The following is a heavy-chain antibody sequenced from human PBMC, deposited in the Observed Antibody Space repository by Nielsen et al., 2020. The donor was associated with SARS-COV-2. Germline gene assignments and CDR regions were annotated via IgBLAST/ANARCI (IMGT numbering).Heavy chain of an antibody. CDR2: INHSGST. CDR3: ARRITFGGVIVNDAFDI. V-gene: IGHV4-34*01. J-gene: IGHJ3*02. D-gene: IGHD3-16*02. CDR1: GGSFSGYY. Sequence: SQTLSLTCAVYGGSFSGYYWSWIRQPPGKGLEWIGEINHSGSTNYNPSLKSRVTISVDTSKNQFSLKLSSVTAADTAVYYCARRITFGGVIVNDAFDIWGQGTMVTVSS.